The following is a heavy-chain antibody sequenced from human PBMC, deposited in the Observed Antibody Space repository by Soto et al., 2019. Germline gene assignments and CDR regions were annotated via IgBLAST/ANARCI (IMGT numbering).Heavy chain of an antibody. V-gene: IGHV5-51*01. Sequence: GESLKISCKGSGYSFTSYWIGWVRQMPGKGLEWMGIIYPGDSDTRYSPSFQGQVTIPADKSISTAYLQWSSLKASDTAMYYCARFEYCSGGSCYYYYGMDVWGQGTTVTVSS. CDR1: GYSFTSYW. CDR2: IYPGDSDT. J-gene: IGHJ6*02. D-gene: IGHD2-15*01. CDR3: ARFEYCSGGSCYYYYGMDV.